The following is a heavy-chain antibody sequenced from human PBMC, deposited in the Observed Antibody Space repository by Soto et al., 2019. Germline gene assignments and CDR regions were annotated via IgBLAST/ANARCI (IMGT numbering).Heavy chain of an antibody. CDR2: IDHSGST. CDR3: ARRSPEASIAAAAVYYFDY. CDR1: GESFSGYF. D-gene: IGHD6-13*01. Sequence: PSETLSLTCAVYGESFSGYFWTWIRQPPGKGLEWIGEIDHSGSTNYNPSLNSRVTMSVDTSKNQFSLKLSSVTAADTAVYYCARRSPEASIAAAAVYYFDYWGQGTLVTVSS. J-gene: IGHJ4*02. V-gene: IGHV4-34*01.